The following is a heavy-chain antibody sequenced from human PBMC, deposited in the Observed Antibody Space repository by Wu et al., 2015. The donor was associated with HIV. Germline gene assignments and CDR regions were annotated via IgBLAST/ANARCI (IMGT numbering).Heavy chain of an antibody. Sequence: QVQLVQSGAEVKKPGSSVKVSCKASGGTFSSYAISWVRQAPGQGLEWMGGIIPIFGTANYAQKFQGRVTITTDESTSTAYMELSSLRSEDTAVYYCARGEDTAMVTAYYYYGMDVWGQGTTVTVSS. CDR2: IIPIFGTA. V-gene: IGHV1-69*05. CDR3: ARGEDTAMVTAYYYYGMDV. D-gene: IGHD5-18*01. J-gene: IGHJ6*02. CDR1: GGTFSSYA.